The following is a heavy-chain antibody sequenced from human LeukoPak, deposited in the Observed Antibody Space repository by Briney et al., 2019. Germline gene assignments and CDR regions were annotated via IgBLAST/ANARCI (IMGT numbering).Heavy chain of an antibody. Sequence: SETLSLTCTVSGGSISSSSYYWGWIRQPPGKGLEWIGEINHSGSTNYNPSLKSRVTISVDTSKNQFSLKLSSVTAADTAVYYCARDQGAGKGDYYYYMDVWGKGTTVTISS. V-gene: IGHV4-39*07. D-gene: IGHD6-13*01. CDR3: ARDQGAGKGDYYYYMDV. CDR1: GGSISSSSYY. J-gene: IGHJ6*03. CDR2: INHSGST.